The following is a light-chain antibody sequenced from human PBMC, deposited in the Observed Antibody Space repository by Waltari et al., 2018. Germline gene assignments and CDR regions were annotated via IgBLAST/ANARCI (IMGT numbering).Light chain of an antibody. CDR1: ELPQRY. V-gene: IGLV3-25*03. J-gene: IGLJ2*01. CDR2: KDS. CDR3: QSTDSSGTDVV. Sequence: YTLTQSTSVSVSPGQTAILTCSGDELPQRYANWYQQQPGQAPLLIIFKDSQRPSEIPVRFSGSSSGTTATLTITGVQAEDEADYYCQSTDSSGTDVVFGGGTRVTVL.